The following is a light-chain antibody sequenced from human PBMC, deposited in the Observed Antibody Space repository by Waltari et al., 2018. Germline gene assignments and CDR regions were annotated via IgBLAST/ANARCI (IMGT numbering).Light chain of an antibody. CDR3: SAYRGSFTLV. CDR1: SSAIGAYDI. Sequence: QSALTQPASVSGSPGQSLTTSCTGTSSAIGAYDISFWYQQHPGKAPKLMIYDVAKRPSGVSNRFSGSKSGYTASLTISGLQAEDEADYHCSAYRGSFTLVFGGGTKVTVL. V-gene: IGLV2-14*03. CDR2: DVA. J-gene: IGLJ3*02.